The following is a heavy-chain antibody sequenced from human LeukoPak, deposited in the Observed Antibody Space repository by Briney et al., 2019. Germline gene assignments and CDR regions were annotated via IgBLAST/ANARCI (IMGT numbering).Heavy chain of an antibody. CDR2: ISYDGGNK. Sequence: QPRGSLRLSCAASGFTFSSYWMSWVRQAPGKGLEWVAVISYDGGNKYYADSVKGRFTISRDNSKNTLYLQMNSLRAEDTAVYYCARDSRGRDGYNYYFDYWGQGTLVTVSS. J-gene: IGHJ4*02. V-gene: IGHV3-30-3*01. D-gene: IGHD5-24*01. CDR3: ARDSRGRDGYNYYFDY. CDR1: GFTFSSYW.